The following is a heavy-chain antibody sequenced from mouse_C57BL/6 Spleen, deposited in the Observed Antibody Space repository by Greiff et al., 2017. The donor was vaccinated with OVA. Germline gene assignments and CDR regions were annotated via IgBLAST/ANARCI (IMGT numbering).Heavy chain of an antibody. V-gene: IGHV5-9*01. CDR2: ISGGGGNT. Sequence: DVKLVESGGGLVKPGGSLKLSCAASGFTFSSYTMSWVRQTPEKRLEWVATISGGGGNTYYPDSVKGRFTISRDNAKNTLYLQMSSLRSEDTALYYCVRHRSPYDYDYAMDYWGQGTSVTVSS. CDR3: VRHRSPYDYDYAMDY. CDR1: GFTFSSYT. D-gene: IGHD2-4*01. J-gene: IGHJ4*01.